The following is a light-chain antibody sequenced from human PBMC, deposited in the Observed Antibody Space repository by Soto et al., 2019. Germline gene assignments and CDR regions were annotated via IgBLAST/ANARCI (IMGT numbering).Light chain of an antibody. V-gene: IGKV1-27*01. CDR3: QQYNSAPHT. Sequence: DIQMTQSPSSLSASVGDRVTLTCRASQGISIYLAWYQQKPGQVPKLLIYDASNLQSGVPSRFSGSGSVTDFTLTISSLEPEDVALYYCQQYNSAPHTFGQGTKLEIK. J-gene: IGKJ2*01. CDR2: DAS. CDR1: QGISIY.